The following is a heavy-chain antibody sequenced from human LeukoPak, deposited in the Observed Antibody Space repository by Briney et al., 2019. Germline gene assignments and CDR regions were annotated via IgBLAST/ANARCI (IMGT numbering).Heavy chain of an antibody. V-gene: IGHV1-2*02. Sequence: ASVKVSCKASGYTFTGYYMHWVRQAPGQGLEWMGRINPNSGGTNYAQKFQGGVTMTRDTSISTAYLELSRLRSDDTAVYYCAREGMTRQLNDIWGQGTMVTVSS. J-gene: IGHJ3*02. CDR2: INPNSGGT. D-gene: IGHD1-1*01. CDR1: GYTFTGYY. CDR3: AREGMTRQLNDI.